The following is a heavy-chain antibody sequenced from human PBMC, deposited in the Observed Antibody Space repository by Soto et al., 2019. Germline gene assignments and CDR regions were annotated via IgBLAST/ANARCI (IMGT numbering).Heavy chain of an antibody. V-gene: IGHV1-69*13. Sequence: SVKVSCKASGGTFSSYAISWVRQAPGQGLEWMGGIIPIFGTANYAQKFQGRVTITADESTSTAYMELGSLRSEDTAVYYCERSPPGIVVVVAATRVWFDPWGPGTLVTVS. D-gene: IGHD2-15*01. CDR2: IIPIFGTA. CDR1: GGTFSSYA. CDR3: ERSPPGIVVVVAATRVWFDP. J-gene: IGHJ5*02.